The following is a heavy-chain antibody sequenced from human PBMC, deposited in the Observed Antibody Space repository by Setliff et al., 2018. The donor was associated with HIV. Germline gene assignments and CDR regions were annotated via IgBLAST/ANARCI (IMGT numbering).Heavy chain of an antibody. Sequence: SETLSLTCSVSGGSVSSDKFYWTWIRQPAGKGLEWIGHFYTSGNIHYSPSLKSRVTISMDTSKNQLFLNLTSVTAADTAVYYCAGGSHASFWTGYGDMYFDPWGQGTQVTVSS. CDR3: AGGSHASFWTGYGDMYFDP. V-gene: IGHV4-61*09. J-gene: IGHJ5*02. CDR2: FYTSGNI. D-gene: IGHD3-3*01. CDR1: GGSVSSDKFY.